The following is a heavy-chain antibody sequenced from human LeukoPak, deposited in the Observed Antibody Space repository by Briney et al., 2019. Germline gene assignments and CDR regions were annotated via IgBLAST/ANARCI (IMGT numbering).Heavy chain of an antibody. J-gene: IGHJ3*02. CDR2: ISSSSSYI. V-gene: IGHV3-21*01. D-gene: IGHD3-10*01. CDR3: ARKVRDAFDI. Sequence: GGSLRLSCAASGFTFRSYSMNWVRQAPGKGLEWVSSISSSSSYIYYADSVKGRFTISRDNAKNSLYLQMNSLRAEDMAVYYCARKVRDAFDIWGQGTMVTVSS. CDR1: GFTFRSYS.